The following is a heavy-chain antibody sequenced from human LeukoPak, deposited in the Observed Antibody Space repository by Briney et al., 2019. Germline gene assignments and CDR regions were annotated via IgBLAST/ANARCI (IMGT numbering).Heavy chain of an antibody. J-gene: IGHJ4*02. V-gene: IGHV6-1*01. CDR2: TYYRSKWSF. D-gene: IGHD6-6*01. CDR3: ARGKYTSFDN. Sequence: PSQTLSLTCAISGDSIFTNNVAWNWLRQSPSRGLEWLGRTYYRSKWSFDYAVSVKSRITINADTSKNQFSLQLSSVTPEDTAAYYCARGKYTSFDNWGQGTLVTVSS. CDR1: GDSIFTNNVA.